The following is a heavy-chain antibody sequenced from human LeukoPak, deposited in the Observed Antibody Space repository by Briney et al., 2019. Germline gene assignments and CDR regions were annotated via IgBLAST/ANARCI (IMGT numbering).Heavy chain of an antibody. D-gene: IGHD2-15*01. CDR3: ARGYCSGGSCYSGPYYYYYYGMDV. J-gene: IGHJ6*02. CDR2: INPNSGDT. CDR1: GYTFTGYY. Sequence: ASVKVSCKASGYTFTGYYMHWVRQAPGQGLEWMGWINPNSGDTNYAQKFQGWVTMTRDTSISTAYMELSRLRSDDTAVYYCARGYCSGGSCYSGPYYYYYYGMDVWGQGTTVTVSS. V-gene: IGHV1-2*04.